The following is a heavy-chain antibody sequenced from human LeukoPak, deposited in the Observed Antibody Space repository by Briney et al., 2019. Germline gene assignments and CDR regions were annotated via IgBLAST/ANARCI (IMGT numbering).Heavy chain of an antibody. CDR3: AKRSNGWYWDY. CDR1: VLTFSSNA. V-gene: IGHV3-23*01. CDR2: ISGSGGST. J-gene: IGHJ4*02. Sequence: TGGSLRLSCATSVLTFSSNAMSWVRQAPGKGLEWVSGISGSGGSTYYADSVKGRFTISRDNSKNTLYLQMNSLRAEDTAVYYCAKRSNGWYWDYWGQGTLVTVSS. D-gene: IGHD6-19*01.